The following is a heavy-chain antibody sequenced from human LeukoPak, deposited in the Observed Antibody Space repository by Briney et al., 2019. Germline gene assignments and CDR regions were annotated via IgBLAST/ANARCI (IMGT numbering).Heavy chain of an antibody. D-gene: IGHD3-22*01. Sequence: ASVKVSCKASGYTFTDYYMQWVRQAPGQRLEWMGWINPNSGGTNYAQKFQGRVTMTRDTSISTAYMGLSRLRSDDKAVYYCAREENSSGYSGYFDYWGQGTLVTVSS. V-gene: IGHV1-2*02. J-gene: IGHJ4*02. CDR1: GYTFTDYY. CDR3: AREENSSGYSGYFDY. CDR2: INPNSGGT.